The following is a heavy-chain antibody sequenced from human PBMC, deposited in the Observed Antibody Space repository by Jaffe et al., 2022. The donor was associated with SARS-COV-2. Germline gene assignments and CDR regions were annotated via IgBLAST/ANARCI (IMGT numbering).Heavy chain of an antibody. V-gene: IGHV3-23*01. CDR3: AKDPIRYSYHPTYYFDY. D-gene: IGHD5-18*01. CDR2: VSATGNTV. Sequence: EVQLLESGGGLVQPGGSLRLSCAASDFTFKAFAMSWVRQAPGRGLEWVAAVSATGNTVYYADSVKGRFTISRDNSKNFLNLEINSLRAEDTAVYYCAKDPIRYSYHPTYYFDYWGPGTLVTVSS. J-gene: IGHJ4*02. CDR1: DFTFKAFA.